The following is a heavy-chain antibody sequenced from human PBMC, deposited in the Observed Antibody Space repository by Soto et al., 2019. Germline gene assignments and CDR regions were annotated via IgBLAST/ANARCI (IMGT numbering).Heavy chain of an antibody. CDR2: ISYDGSNQ. V-gene: IGHV3-30*03. CDR3: ARGLVLGAFDI. J-gene: IGHJ3*02. Sequence: PGGSLRLSCAASGFTFSTYIIHWVRQAPGKGLEWVAVISYDGSNQYYADSVRGRFTISRDSSMDTLYLEINSLRPEDTAMYYCARGLVLGAFDIWGQGTMVTVSS. CDR1: GFTFSTYI. D-gene: IGHD2-21*01.